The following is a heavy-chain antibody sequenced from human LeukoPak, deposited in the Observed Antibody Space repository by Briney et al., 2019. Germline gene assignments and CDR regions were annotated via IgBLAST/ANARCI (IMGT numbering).Heavy chain of an antibody. J-gene: IGHJ4*02. CDR1: GYTFTSYD. V-gene: IGHV1-8*03. D-gene: IGHD3-22*01. CDR2: MNPNSGNT. Sequence: ASVKVSCKASGYTFTSYDINWVRQATGQGLEWMGWMNPNSGNTGYAQKFQGRVTITRNTSISTAHMELSSLRSEDTAVYYCARGGDYYDSTTDYWGQGTLVTVSS. CDR3: ARGGDYYDSTTDY.